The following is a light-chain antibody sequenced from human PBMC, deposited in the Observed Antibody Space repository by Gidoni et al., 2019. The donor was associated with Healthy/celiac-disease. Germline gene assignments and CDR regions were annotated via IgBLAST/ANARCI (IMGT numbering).Light chain of an antibody. J-gene: IGKJ1*01. CDR2: WAS. CDR3: QQYYSTPWT. CDR1: QSVLYSSNNKNY. Sequence: DIVMTQSPDSLAVSLGERATINCKSSQSVLYSSNNKNYLAWYQQKPGQPPKLLIYWASTRESGVPDRFSGSGSGTDFTLTIRSLQAEDVAVYYCQQYYSTPWTFGQXTKVEIK. V-gene: IGKV4-1*01.